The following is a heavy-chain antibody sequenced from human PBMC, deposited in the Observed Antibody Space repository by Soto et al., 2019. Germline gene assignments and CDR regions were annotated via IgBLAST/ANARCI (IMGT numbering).Heavy chain of an antibody. CDR2: ISSSSSYI. CDR1: GFTFSSHT. J-gene: IGHJ3*02. D-gene: IGHD2-2*01. CDR3: ARDQSYQPGGFDI. V-gene: IGHV3-21*01. Sequence: AGGSLRLSCAASGFTFSSHTMSWVRQAPGKGLEWVSSISSSSSYIYYADSVKGRFTISRDNAKNSPYLRMNSLRAEDTAAYYCARDQSYQPGGFDIWGQGTLVTVSS.